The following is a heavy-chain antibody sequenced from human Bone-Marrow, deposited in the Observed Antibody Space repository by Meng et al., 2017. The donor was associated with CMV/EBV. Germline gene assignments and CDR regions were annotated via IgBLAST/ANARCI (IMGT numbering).Heavy chain of an antibody. CDR3: AGQYCSSTSCYAPRFDP. V-gene: IGHV3-21*01. J-gene: IGHJ5*02. D-gene: IGHD2-2*01. Sequence: GESLKISCAASGSTFSSYSMNWVRQAPGKGLEWVSSISSSSSYIYYADSVKGRFTISRDNAKNSLYLQMNSLRAEDTAVYYCAGQYCSSTSCYAPRFDPWGQRTLVTVSS. CDR2: ISSSSSYI. CDR1: GSTFSSYS.